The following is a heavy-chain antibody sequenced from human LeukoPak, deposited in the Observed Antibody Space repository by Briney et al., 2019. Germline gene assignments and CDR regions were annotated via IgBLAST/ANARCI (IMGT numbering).Heavy chain of an antibody. CDR3: ARAQPLRKKYYMDV. CDR1: GYPISSGYY. V-gene: IGHV4-38-2*01. Sequence: SETLSLTCAVSGYPISSGYYWGWIRQPPGKGLEWIGSIYHSGSTYYNPSLKSRVTISVDTSKNQFSLKLSSVTAADTAVYYCARAQPLRKKYYMDVWGKGTTVTVSS. J-gene: IGHJ6*03. CDR2: IYHSGST. D-gene: IGHD3-3*01.